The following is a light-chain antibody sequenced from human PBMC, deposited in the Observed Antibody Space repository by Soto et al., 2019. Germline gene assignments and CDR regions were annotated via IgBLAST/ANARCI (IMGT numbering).Light chain of an antibody. Sequence: QSALTQPASVSGSPGQSITISCTGTRRDVGGYNYVSWYQQYPGKSPKLLIYEVTHRPSGVSNRFSGSKSGNTASLTISGLQTDDEADYYCQSYDSSLRLAVFGGGTKVTVL. V-gene: IGLV2-14*01. CDR2: EVT. CDR3: QSYDSSLRLAV. CDR1: RRDVGGYNY. J-gene: IGLJ3*02.